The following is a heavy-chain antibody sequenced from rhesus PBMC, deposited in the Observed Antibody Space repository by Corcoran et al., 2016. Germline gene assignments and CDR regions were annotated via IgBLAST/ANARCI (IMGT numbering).Heavy chain of an antibody. CDR1: GYTFTDHY. Sequence: EVQLVQSGAEVKKPGASVKISCKASGYTFTDHYLNWVRQAPGKGLEWMGRVDPEDGEADYAQKFQDRVTITADMSTDTAYMELSSLRSEDTAVYYCTRDHYEDDYGYYYTDNRFDVWGPGVLVTVSS. V-gene: IGHV1-111*02. D-gene: IGHD3-9*01. CDR3: TRDHYEDDYGYYYTDNRFDV. J-gene: IGHJ5-1*01. CDR2: VDPEDGEA.